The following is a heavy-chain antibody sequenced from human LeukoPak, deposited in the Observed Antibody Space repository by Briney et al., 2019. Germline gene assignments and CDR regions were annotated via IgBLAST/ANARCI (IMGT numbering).Heavy chain of an antibody. V-gene: IGHV3-7*01. D-gene: IGHD3-3*01. Sequence: GGSLRLSCAASGFTFSSYWMSWVRQAPGKGLEWVANIKQDGSEKYYVDSAKGRFTISRDNAKNSLYLQMNSLRAEDTAVYCCARGGQYYDFWSGYLGAAFDIWGQGTMVTVSS. CDR2: IKQDGSEK. J-gene: IGHJ3*02. CDR3: ARGGQYYDFWSGYLGAAFDI. CDR1: GFTFSSYW.